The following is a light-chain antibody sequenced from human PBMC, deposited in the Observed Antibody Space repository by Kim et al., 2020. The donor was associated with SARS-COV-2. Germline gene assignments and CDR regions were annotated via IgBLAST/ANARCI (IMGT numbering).Light chain of an antibody. J-gene: IGLJ3*02. CDR3: AAWDDSLSGRV. Sequence: QSVLTQPPSASGTPGQRVTISCSGSSSNIGSNYVYWYQHLPGTAPKLLIYKNNQRPSGLPDRFSGSKSGTSASLAISGLRSEDEDDYYCAAWDDSLSGRVFGGGTKLTVL. CDR2: KNN. V-gene: IGLV1-47*01. CDR1: SSNIGSNY.